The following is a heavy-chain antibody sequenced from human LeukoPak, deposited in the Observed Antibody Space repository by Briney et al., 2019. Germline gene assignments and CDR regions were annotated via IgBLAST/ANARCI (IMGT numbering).Heavy chain of an antibody. D-gene: IGHD6-19*01. CDR3: ARDQVAVAGTMGFDY. CDR1: GGSFSGYY. CDR2: INHSGST. Sequence: SETLSLTCAVYGGSFSGYYWSWIRQPPGKGLEWIGEINHSGSTNYNPSLKSRVTMSVDTSKNQFSLKLSSVTAADTAVYYCARDQVAVAGTMGFDYWGQGTLVTASS. J-gene: IGHJ4*02. V-gene: IGHV4-34*01.